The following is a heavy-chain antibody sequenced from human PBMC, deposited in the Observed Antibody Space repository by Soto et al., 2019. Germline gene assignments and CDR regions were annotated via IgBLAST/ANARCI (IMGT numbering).Heavy chain of an antibody. J-gene: IGHJ3*02. D-gene: IGHD6-6*01. Sequence: QVQLVESGGGVVQPGRSLRLSCAASGFTFSSNGMHWVRRAPGKGLEWVAVISYDGSNKYYADSVKGRFTISRDNYKNTLYLQMNSLRAEDTAVYYCAKAFPGSSSDAFDIWGQGTMVTVSS. CDR1: GFTFSSNG. CDR3: AKAFPGSSSDAFDI. CDR2: ISYDGSNK. V-gene: IGHV3-30*18.